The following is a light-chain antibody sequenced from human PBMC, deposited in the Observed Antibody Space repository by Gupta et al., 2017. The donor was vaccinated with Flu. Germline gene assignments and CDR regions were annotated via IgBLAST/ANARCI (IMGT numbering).Light chain of an antibody. V-gene: IGKV1-33*01. J-gene: IGKJ2*01. Sequence: RLTQSPSSLSASVGARVTITCQASHSISKNLNWYQHKPGKAPQLLIYDASNLDPGVPSRFSGSGSGTNFTFTITDLQPDDIATYYCQQFDDLPSYTFGQGTKIEIK. CDR2: DAS. CDR1: HSISKN. CDR3: QQFDDLPSYT.